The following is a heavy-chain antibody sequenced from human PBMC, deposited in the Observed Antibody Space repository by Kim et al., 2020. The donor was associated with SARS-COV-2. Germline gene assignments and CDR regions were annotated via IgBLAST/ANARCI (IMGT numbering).Heavy chain of an antibody. V-gene: IGHV1-8*01. J-gene: IGHJ6*02. CDR3: ARARWELLPYYYYGMDV. Sequence: KFQGRVTMTRNTAISTAYMELSSLRSEDTAVYYCARARWELLPYYYYGMDVWGQGTTVTVSS. D-gene: IGHD1-26*01.